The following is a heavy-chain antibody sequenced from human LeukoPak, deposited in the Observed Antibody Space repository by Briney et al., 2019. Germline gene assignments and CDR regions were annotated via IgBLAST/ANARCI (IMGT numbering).Heavy chain of an antibody. Sequence: GGSLRLSCAASGFTFSSYSMNWVRQAPGKGLEWVSYISSSSTIYYADSVKGRFTISRDNAKNSLYLQMNSLRAEDMALYYCAKGYSSGLDAFGIWGQGTMVTVSS. CDR2: ISSSSTI. J-gene: IGHJ3*02. D-gene: IGHD6-19*01. V-gene: IGHV3-48*04. CDR3: AKGYSSGLDAFGI. CDR1: GFTFSSYS.